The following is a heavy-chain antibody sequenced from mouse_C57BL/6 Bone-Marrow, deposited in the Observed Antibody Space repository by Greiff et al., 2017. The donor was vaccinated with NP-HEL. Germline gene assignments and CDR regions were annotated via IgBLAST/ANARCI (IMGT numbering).Heavy chain of an antibody. J-gene: IGHJ1*03. V-gene: IGHV10-1*01. CDR1: GFSFNTYA. D-gene: IGHD3-1*01. CDR2: IRSKSNNYAT. CDR3: VRHPSEGWYFDV. Sequence: EVMLVESGGGLVQPKGSLKLSCAASGFSFNTYAMNWVRQAPGKGLEWVARIRSKSNNYATYYADSVKDRFTISRDDSESMLYLQMNNLKTEDTAMYYCVRHPSEGWYFDVWGTGTTVTVSS.